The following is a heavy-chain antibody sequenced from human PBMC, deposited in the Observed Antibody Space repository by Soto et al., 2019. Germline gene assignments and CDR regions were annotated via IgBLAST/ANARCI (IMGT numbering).Heavy chain of an antibody. Sequence: ASVKVSCKASGYTFTSYGISWVRQAPGQGLEWMGWISAYNGNTNYAQKLQGRVTMTTDTSTSTAYMELRSLRSDDTAVYYCARDDVQLERQDDAFDIWGQGTTVTVSS. D-gene: IGHD1-1*01. J-gene: IGHJ3*02. CDR1: GYTFTSYG. CDR2: ISAYNGNT. CDR3: ARDDVQLERQDDAFDI. V-gene: IGHV1-18*01.